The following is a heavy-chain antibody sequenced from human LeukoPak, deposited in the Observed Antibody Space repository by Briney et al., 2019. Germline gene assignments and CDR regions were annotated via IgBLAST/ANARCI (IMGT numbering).Heavy chain of an antibody. CDR2: IASDGSST. D-gene: IGHD4-23*01. J-gene: IGHJ4*02. CDR3: ARGRPHGNDY. CDR1: DSPCYW. Sequence: GGSLSPPVQPLDSPCYWMNWVRQAPGKGLVWVSRIASDGSSTTYADSVKGRFSISRDNAKNTLYLQMNSLRVEDTAVYYCARGRPHGNDYWGQGTLVTVSS. V-gene: IGHV3-74*01.